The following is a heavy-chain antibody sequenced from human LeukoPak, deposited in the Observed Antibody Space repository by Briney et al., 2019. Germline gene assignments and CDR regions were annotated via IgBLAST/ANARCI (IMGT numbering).Heavy chain of an antibody. V-gene: IGHV3-11*01. CDR1: GFTFSDYY. J-gene: IGHJ6*02. D-gene: IGHD3-22*01. Sequence: GGSLRLSCAASGFTFSDYYMSWIRQAPGKGLEWVSYISSSGSTIYYADSVKGRFTISRDNAKNSLYLQMNSLRAEDTAVYYYARDRAYYYDSSGYYRYYYYGMDVWGQGTTVTVSS. CDR2: ISSSGSTI. CDR3: ARDRAYYYDSSGYYRYYYYGMDV.